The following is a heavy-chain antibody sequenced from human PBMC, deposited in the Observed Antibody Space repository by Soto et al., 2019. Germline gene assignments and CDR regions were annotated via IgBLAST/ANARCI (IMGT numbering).Heavy chain of an antibody. Sequence: QVQLVESGGGVVQPGRSLRLSCAASGFTFSDYGMHWVRQAPGKGLEWVAIIWYDGSNKYYADSVKGRFTISKDNSRKMLYLQMNSLRAEDTAVYFCAREYCSGSSCQRPDAFDIWGQGTMVTVSS. CDR3: AREYCSGSSCQRPDAFDI. CDR1: GFTFSDYG. V-gene: IGHV3-33*01. D-gene: IGHD2-15*01. J-gene: IGHJ3*02. CDR2: IWYDGSNK.